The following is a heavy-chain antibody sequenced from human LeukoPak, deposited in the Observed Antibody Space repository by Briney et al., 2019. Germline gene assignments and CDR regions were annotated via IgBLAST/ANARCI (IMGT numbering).Heavy chain of an antibody. CDR3: ARGRLGSKSTNQLLYFDY. D-gene: IGHD2-2*02. CDR1: GDSVSSNSGA. J-gene: IGHJ4*02. CDR2: TYYRSKWYN. Sequence: SQTLSLTCAISGDSVSSNSGAWNWIRQSPSRGLEWLGRTYYRSKWYNDYEVSVKSRITINADTSKNQFSLKLISVTAADTAVYYCARGRLGSKSTNQLLYFDYWGQGTLVTVSS. V-gene: IGHV6-1*01.